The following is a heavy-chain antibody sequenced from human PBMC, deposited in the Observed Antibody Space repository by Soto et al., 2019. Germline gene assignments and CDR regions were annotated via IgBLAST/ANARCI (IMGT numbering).Heavy chain of an antibody. Sequence: QVQLVESGGGVVQPGRSLRLSCAASGFTFSSYGMHWVRQAPGKGLEWVAVISYDGSNKYYADSVKGRFTISRDNSKNTLYLQMNSLRAEDTAVYYCAQALCDFWSGYPGYYFDHWGQGTLVTGSS. J-gene: IGHJ4*02. CDR3: AQALCDFWSGYPGYYFDH. V-gene: IGHV3-30*18. D-gene: IGHD3-3*01. CDR1: GFTFSSYG. CDR2: ISYDGSNK.